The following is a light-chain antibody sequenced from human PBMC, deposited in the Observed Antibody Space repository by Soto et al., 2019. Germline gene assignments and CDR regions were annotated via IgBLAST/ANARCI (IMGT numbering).Light chain of an antibody. V-gene: IGKV1-39*01. CDR3: QQSYGTPLT. CDR1: QSISNY. J-gene: IGKJ4*01. CDR2: AAS. Sequence: DMEMTQSPSSLSASVGDRVTITCRASQSISNYLNWYQHKPGKVPKLLIYAASSLQSGVPTRLSGSGSVTHFTLTINSLQPEDFATYYCQQSYGTPLTFGGGTKIEIK.